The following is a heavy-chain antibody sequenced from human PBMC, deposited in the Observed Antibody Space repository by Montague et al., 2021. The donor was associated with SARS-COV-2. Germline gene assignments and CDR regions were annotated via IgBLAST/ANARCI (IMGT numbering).Heavy chain of an antibody. D-gene: IGHD3-22*01. CDR3: WKSSGP. V-gene: IGHV3-21*06. Sequence: SLRLSCAASGFTFSTYAMNWVRQTPGQGLEWVSSICGTNGYIYYADSVQVRFTVSRDNAKNSLYLQMNSLRPDDTAAYYCWKSSGPWGQGTLVTVSS. CDR1: GFTFSTYA. CDR2: ICGTNGYI. J-gene: IGHJ5*02.